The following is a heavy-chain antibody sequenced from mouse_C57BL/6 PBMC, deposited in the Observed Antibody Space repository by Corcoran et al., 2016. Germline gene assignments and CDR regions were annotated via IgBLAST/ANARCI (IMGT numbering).Heavy chain of an antibody. D-gene: IGHD2-1*01. CDR2: IYWDDDK. V-gene: IGHV8-12*01. Sequence: QVTLKESGPGILQSSQTLSLTCSFSGFSLSTSGMGVSWIRQPSGKGLEWRAHIYWDDDKRYNPSLKSRLTISKDTSRNQVFLKITSGDTADTATYYCARSLHGNYDAMDYWGQGTSVTVSS. CDR1: GFSLSTSGMG. J-gene: IGHJ4*01. CDR3: ARSLHGNYDAMDY.